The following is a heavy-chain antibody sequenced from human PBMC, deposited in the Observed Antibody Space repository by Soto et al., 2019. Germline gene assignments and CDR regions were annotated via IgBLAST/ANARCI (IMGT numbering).Heavy chain of an antibody. CDR1: GGSISSSNW. CDR2: FYLRGST. CDR3: ARVARCGIFSFYYMSYYYYYGMDV. Sequence: SETLSLTCAVSGGSISSSNWWSWVRQPAGKGMEWIGVFYLRGSTNYHPSLNTRPTISVYKSKYQFSLKLSSVTAADTAVYYRARVARCGIFSFYYMSYYYYYGMDVWGQGTTVTVSS. J-gene: IGHJ6*02. V-gene: IGHV4-4*02. D-gene: IGHD3-10*01.